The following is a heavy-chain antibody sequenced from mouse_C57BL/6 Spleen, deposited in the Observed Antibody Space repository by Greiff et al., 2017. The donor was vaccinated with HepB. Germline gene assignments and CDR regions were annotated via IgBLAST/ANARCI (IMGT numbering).Heavy chain of an antibody. J-gene: IGHJ3*01. CDR3: ARDGYLFAY. V-gene: IGHV1-54*01. D-gene: IGHD2-3*01. CDR1: GYAFTNYL. Sequence: VQLQQSGAELVRPGTSVKVSCKASGYAFTNYLIEWVKQRPGQGLEWIGVINPGSGGTNYNEKFKGKATLTADKSSSTAYMQLSSLTSEDSAVYFCARDGYLFAYWGQGTLVTVSA. CDR2: INPGSGGT.